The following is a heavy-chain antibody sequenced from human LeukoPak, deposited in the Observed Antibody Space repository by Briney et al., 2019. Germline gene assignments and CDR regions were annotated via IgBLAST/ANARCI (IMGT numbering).Heavy chain of an antibody. Sequence: PGRSLRLSCAASGFTFSSYAMHWVRQAPGKGLEWVAVISYNGYSEYYADSVKGRFTISRDNSNNTLYLQMNSLRAEDTAVYYCTRDRYYYDNSGYYIYWGQGTLVTVSS. D-gene: IGHD3-22*01. J-gene: IGHJ4*02. V-gene: IGHV3-30-3*01. CDR2: ISYNGYSE. CDR1: GFTFSSYA. CDR3: TRDRYYYDNSGYYIY.